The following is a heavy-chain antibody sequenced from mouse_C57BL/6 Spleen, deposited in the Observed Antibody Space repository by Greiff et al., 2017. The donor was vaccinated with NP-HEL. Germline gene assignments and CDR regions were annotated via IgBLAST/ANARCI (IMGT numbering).Heavy chain of an antibody. CDR3: ARGDEQLRLLWFAY. V-gene: IGHV1-52*01. CDR2: IDPSDSET. Sequence: VQLQQPGAELVRPGSSVKLSCKASGYTFTSYWMHWVKQRPIQGLEWIGNIDPSDSETHYNQKFKDKATLTVDKSSSTAYMQLSSLTSEDSAVYYCARGDEQLRLLWFAYWGQGTLVTVSA. CDR1: GYTFTSYW. D-gene: IGHD3-2*02. J-gene: IGHJ3*01.